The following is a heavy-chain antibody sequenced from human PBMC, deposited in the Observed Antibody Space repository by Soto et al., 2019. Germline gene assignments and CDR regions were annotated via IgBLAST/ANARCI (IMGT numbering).Heavy chain of an antibody. CDR1: GYSISSGYY. CDR2: IYHSGST. Sequence: SETLSLTCAVSGYSISSGYYWGWIRQPPGKGLEWIGSIYHSGSTYYNPSLKSRVTISVDTSKNQFSLKLSSVTAADTAVYYCARLAYCGGDCYPGWFDPWGQGTLVTVSS. V-gene: IGHV4-38-2*01. J-gene: IGHJ5*02. D-gene: IGHD2-21*02. CDR3: ARLAYCGGDCYPGWFDP.